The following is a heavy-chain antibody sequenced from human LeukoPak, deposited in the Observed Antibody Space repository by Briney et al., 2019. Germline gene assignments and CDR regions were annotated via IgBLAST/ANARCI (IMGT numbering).Heavy chain of an antibody. D-gene: IGHD2-2*01. CDR1: GGAFSSYA. V-gene: IGHV1-69*13. J-gene: IGHJ4*02. Sequence: ASVKVSCKASGGAFSSYAINWVRQAPGQGLEWMGGIIPIFGTANYAQKFQDRVTITADESTSTAYMELSSLRSEDTAIYYCASRLYCSNTRCRNFPFAYWGQGTLVTVSS. CDR2: IIPIFGTA. CDR3: ASRLYCSNTRCRNFPFAY.